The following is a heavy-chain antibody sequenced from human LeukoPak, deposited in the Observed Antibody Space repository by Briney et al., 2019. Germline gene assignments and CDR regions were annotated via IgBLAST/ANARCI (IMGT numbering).Heavy chain of an antibody. CDR3: ARREEMALDY. D-gene: IGHD5-24*01. V-gene: IGHV3-11*01. J-gene: IGHJ4*02. Sequence: GGSLTLSCAASGFSFSDYYMSWIRHAPGEGLEWVSYISSSGSTISYADSVKGRFHLSSDNAKNTLYLHMHSLSAADKAVVYCARREEMALDYWGQGTLVTVSS. CDR2: ISSSGSTI. CDR1: GFSFSDYY.